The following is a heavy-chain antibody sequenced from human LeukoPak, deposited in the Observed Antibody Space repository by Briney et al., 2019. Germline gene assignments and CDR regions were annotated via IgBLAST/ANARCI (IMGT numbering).Heavy chain of an antibody. V-gene: IGHV2-5*02. CDR2: IYWDDNK. J-gene: IGHJ4*02. CDR3: AHYGDYRFMYYFDH. CDR1: GFSLRTSGVG. D-gene: IGHD4-17*01. Sequence: SGPTLVHPTQTLTLTCTFSGFSLRTSGVGVGWIRQPPGKALEWLALIYWDDNKPYSPSLKSRLTITKDTSKNQVVLTMTNMDPVDTATYYCAHYGDYRFMYYFDHWGQGTLVTVSS.